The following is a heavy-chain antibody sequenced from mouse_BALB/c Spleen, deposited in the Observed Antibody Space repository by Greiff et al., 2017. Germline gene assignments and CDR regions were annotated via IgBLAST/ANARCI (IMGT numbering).Heavy chain of an antibody. V-gene: IGHV3-6*02. CDR1: GYSITSGYY. CDR3: AREGVITTWAMDY. Sequence: EVQLQESGPGLVKPSQSLSLTCSVTGYSITSGYYWNWIRQFPGNKLEWMGYISYDGSNNYNPSLKNRISITRDTSKNQFFLKLNSVTTEDTATYYCAREGVITTWAMDYWGQGTSVTVSS. D-gene: IGHD2-4*01. CDR2: ISYDGSN. J-gene: IGHJ4*01.